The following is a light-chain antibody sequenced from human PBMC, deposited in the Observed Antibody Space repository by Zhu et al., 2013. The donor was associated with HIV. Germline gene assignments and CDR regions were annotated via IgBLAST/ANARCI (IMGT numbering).Light chain of an antibody. Sequence: DLQLTQSPSTLSASVGDRVTITCRASQSISTWLAWYQQKPGKAPKLLIYKTSTLESGVPSRFSSSGTGTEFTLTISSLQPDDFATYYCQQYNSYSLTFGRRDEG. J-gene: IGKJ4*01. CDR3: QQYNSYSLT. CDR1: QSISTW. V-gene: IGKV1-5*03. CDR2: KTS.